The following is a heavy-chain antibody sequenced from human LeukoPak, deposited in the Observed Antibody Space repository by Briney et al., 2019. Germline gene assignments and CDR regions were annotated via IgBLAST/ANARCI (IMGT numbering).Heavy chain of an antibody. CDR1: GGTFGNYA. Sequence: GASVKASCKASGGTFGNYAISWVRQAPGQGLEWMGGIIPIFDTPNYAQKFRGRVTITADKSTSTAYMELSSLRSEDTAVYYCARRLTLVRGVSGTDAFDIWGQGTMVTVSS. CDR3: ARRLTLVRGVSGTDAFDI. V-gene: IGHV1-69*06. J-gene: IGHJ3*02. CDR2: IIPIFDTP. D-gene: IGHD3-10*01.